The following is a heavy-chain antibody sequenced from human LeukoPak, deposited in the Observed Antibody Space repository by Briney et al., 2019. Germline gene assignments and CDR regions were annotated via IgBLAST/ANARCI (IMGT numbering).Heavy chain of an antibody. CDR2: ISGSGGST. D-gene: IGHD6-19*01. CDR1: GFTFSNTW. Sequence: GGSLRLSCAASGFTFSNTWMNWVRQAPGKGLEWVSAISGSGGSTYYADSVKGRFTISRDNSKNTLYLQMNSLRAEDTAVNYCAKAPQQWLVGAFDYWGQGTLVTVSS. J-gene: IGHJ4*02. CDR3: AKAPQQWLVGAFDY. V-gene: IGHV3-23*01.